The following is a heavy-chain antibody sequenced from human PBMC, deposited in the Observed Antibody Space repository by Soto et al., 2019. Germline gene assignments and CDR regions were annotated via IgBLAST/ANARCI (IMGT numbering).Heavy chain of an antibody. D-gene: IGHD3-22*01. CDR2: IYWDDDK. CDR1: GFSLSTSGVG. V-gene: IGHV2-5*02. CDR3: AHKSSHSGSGYYDS. J-gene: IGHJ5*01. Sequence: ESGPYAGEPTQTLTLTCTFSGFSLSTSGVGVGWIRQPPGKALEWLALIYWDDDKRYSPSLKSRLTITKDTSKNQVVLTMTNLDPVDTATYYCAHKSSHSGSGYYDSWGQGTLVTVSS.